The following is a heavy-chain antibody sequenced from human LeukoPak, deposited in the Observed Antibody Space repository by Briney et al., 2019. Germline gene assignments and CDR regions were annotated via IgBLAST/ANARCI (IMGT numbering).Heavy chain of an antibody. CDR2: ISSDGSSA. J-gene: IGHJ4*02. CDR1: GFTFSSYW. V-gene: IGHV3-74*01. D-gene: IGHD6-13*01. Sequence: QPGGSLRLSCAASGFTFSSYWMHWVRQAPGKGLMWVSRISSDGSSASYADSVKGRFTISRDNSKNTLYLQMNSLRAEDTAVYYCAKEAPNRPFIAAAGISYWGQGTLVTVSS. CDR3: AKEAPNRPFIAAAGISY.